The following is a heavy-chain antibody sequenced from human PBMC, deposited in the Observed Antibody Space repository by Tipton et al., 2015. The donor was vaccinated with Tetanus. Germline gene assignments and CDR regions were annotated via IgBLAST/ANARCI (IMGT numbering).Heavy chain of an antibody. D-gene: IGHD2-21*02. CDR1: RGSINSGTFY. Sequence: TLSLTCTVSRGSINSGTFYWDWIRQPPGKGLEWIGNIYYNGNTLENPSLKGRVTLSLDKSKNQFSRNLTSVTAADTAVYYCARTAHNWFDPWGQGILVSVAS. V-gene: IGHV4-39*01. CDR3: ARTAHNWFDP. CDR2: IYYNGNT. J-gene: IGHJ5*02.